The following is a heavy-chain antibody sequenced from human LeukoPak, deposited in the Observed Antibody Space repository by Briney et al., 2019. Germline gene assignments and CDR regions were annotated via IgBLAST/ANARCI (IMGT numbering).Heavy chain of an antibody. V-gene: IGHV1-2*02. CDR3: ARDLSTSATWELDF. Sequence: GASLKVSCKPSGFTFTGYLIHWGRQAPGQGLEYMGWINPNSGGTNYAQKFQDRLTTTRDTSTSTASLELSSLRSDDTAVYYCARDLSTSATWELDFWGQGTLVTVSS. CDR1: GFTFTGYL. CDR2: INPNSGGT. J-gene: IGHJ4*02. D-gene: IGHD6-25*01.